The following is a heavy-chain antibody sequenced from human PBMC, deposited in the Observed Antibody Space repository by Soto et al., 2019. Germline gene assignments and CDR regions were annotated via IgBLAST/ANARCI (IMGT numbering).Heavy chain of an antibody. V-gene: IGHV3-23*01. CDR2: ISGSGGST. J-gene: IGHJ4*02. CDR1: GFTFSSYA. D-gene: IGHD1-26*01. CDR3: AKLRLESGSYYFDY. Sequence: GGSLRLSCAASGFTFSSYAMSWVRQAPGKGLEWVSAISGSGGSTYYADSVKGRFTISRDNSKNTLYLQMNSLRAEDTAVYDCAKLRLESGSYYFDYWGQGTLVTVSS.